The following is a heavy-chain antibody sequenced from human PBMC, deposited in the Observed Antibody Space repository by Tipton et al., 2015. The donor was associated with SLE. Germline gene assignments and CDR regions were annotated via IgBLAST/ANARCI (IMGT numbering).Heavy chain of an antibody. J-gene: IGHJ3*02. CDR2: IYYSGSA. CDR1: GGSITSYY. CDR3: ARELDTFDI. V-gene: IGHV4-59*12. Sequence: TLSLTCTVSGGSITSYYWSWIRQPPGKGLEWIGYIYYSGSANYNPSFKSRVTLSVDTSKNQISLKLTSVTAADTAVYYCARELDTFDIWGQGTMVTVSS.